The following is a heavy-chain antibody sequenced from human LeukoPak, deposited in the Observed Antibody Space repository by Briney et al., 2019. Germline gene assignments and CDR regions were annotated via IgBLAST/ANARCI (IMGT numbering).Heavy chain of an antibody. Sequence: ASVKVSCKASGGTFSSYAISWVRQAPGQGLEWMGGIIPIFGTANYAQKFQGRVTITTDESTSTAYMELSSLRSEDTAVYYCARTYGDYPFNWFDPWGQGTLVTVSS. J-gene: IGHJ5*02. CDR2: IIPIFGTA. V-gene: IGHV1-69*05. CDR3: ARTYGDYPFNWFDP. D-gene: IGHD4-17*01. CDR1: GGTFSSYA.